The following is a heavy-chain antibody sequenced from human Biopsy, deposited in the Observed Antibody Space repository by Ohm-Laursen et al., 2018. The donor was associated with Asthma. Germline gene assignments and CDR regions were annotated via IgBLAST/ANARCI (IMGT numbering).Heavy chain of an antibody. Sequence: SLRLSCAASGFAVSRDHMFWVRQAPGKGLEWVSVIYSGGTSHTADSVRGRLTISRDYSKNTLYLQMDSLRAEDTAVYYCARGDSSNWSHYYFDYWGQGTLVTVSS. CDR2: IYSGGTS. D-gene: IGHD3-22*01. V-gene: IGHV3-53*01. J-gene: IGHJ4*02. CDR1: GFAVSRDH. CDR3: ARGDSSNWSHYYFDY.